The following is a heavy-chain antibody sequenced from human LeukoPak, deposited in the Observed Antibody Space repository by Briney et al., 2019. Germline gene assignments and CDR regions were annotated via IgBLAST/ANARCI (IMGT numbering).Heavy chain of an antibody. D-gene: IGHD6-13*01. CDR2: IYYSGST. V-gene: IGHV4-59*01. Sequence: ETLSLTCTVSGGSISSYYWSWIRQPPGKGLEWIGDIYYSGSTNYNPSLKSRVTISVDTSKNQFSLKLSSVTAAVTAVYYCARGPGRYSSSWYDWYFDLWGRGTLVTVSS. J-gene: IGHJ2*01. CDR3: ARGPGRYSSSWYDWYFDL. CDR1: GGSISSYY.